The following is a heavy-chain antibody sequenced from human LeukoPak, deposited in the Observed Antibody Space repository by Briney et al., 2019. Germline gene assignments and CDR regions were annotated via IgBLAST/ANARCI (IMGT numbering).Heavy chain of an antibody. CDR3: ARVLLGVGGGFDV. J-gene: IGHJ3*01. Sequence: ASVKVSCKTSGYTITNNYMHWVRQAPGQGLEWMGVINPSGTGTSYAQKFQGRITMSRDTSTSTAYMELSSLRAEDTAVYYCARVLLGVGGGFDVWGQGTMVTVSS. CDR2: INPSGTGT. CDR1: GYTITNNY. D-gene: IGHD2-8*01. V-gene: IGHV1-46*01.